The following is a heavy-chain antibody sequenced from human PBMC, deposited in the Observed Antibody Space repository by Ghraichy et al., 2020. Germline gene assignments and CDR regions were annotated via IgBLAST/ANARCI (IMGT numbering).Heavy chain of an antibody. CDR1: GYSFVSYG. Sequence: ASVKVSCKASGYSFVSYGITWVRLAPGQGLEWMGWITTKSGNTQYAQKFQGRLIMTTETSTDTAYMELRSLRFDDTAVYYCARGVNWLDPWGQGALVTVSS. J-gene: IGHJ5*02. CDR3: ARGVNWLDP. V-gene: IGHV1-18*01. CDR2: ITTKSGNT.